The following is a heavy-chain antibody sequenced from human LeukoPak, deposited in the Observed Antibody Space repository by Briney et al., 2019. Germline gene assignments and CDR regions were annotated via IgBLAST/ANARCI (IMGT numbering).Heavy chain of an antibody. CDR2: ISYDGTNK. Sequence: GGSLRLSCAASGFTFSSYGMHWVRQAPGKGLEWVAVISYDGTNKYYADSVKGRFTISRDNSKNTLYLQMNSLRAEDTAVYYCARASGPDPHIFTWGQGALVTVSS. CDR3: ARASGPDPHIFT. CDR1: GFTFSSYG. J-gene: IGHJ4*02. V-gene: IGHV3-30*03. D-gene: IGHD1-26*01.